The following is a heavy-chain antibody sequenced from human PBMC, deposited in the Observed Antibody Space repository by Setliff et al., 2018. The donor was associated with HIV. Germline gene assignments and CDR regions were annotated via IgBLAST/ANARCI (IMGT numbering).Heavy chain of an antibody. V-gene: IGHV4-59*11. CDR1: DDSITTHY. CDR2: IYSGGSS. D-gene: IGHD1-1*01. CDR3: ARDSEHPTGYFDS. J-gene: IGHJ4*02. Sequence: SETLSLTCTVSDDSITTHYWSWIRQPSGKGLEWIGYIYSGGSSNYNPSLKSRSSVSMDMSRKQFSLKLTSVTAADTAIYYCARDSEHPTGYFDSWGRGVLVTVSS.